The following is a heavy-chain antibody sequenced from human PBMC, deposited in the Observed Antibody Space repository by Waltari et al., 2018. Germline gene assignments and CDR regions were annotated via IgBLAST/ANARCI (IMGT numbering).Heavy chain of an antibody. CDR2: IWHDGSNK. J-gene: IGHJ4*02. CDR3: AANFDF. Sequence: TFSNYGIHWVRQAPGKGLEWVAVIWHDGSNKYYADSVRGRFTISRDNSKNTVYLQMNSLRVEDTALYYCAANFDFWGQGTLVTVSS. V-gene: IGHV3-33*01. CDR1: TFSNYG.